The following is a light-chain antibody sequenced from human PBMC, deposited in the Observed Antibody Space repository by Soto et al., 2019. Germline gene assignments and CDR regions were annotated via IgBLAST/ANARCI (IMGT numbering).Light chain of an antibody. J-gene: IGKJ3*01. CDR3: HQYGTAPLT. Sequence: ETLMTQSPATLSVSPGERATLSCRASQSVNNNLAWYQQKLGQAPRVLIYGASTRATGIPARFTGSGSGTEFILTITSLQSEDSAVYYCHQYGTAPLTFGPGTKVDIK. CDR2: GAS. V-gene: IGKV3-15*01. CDR1: QSVNNN.